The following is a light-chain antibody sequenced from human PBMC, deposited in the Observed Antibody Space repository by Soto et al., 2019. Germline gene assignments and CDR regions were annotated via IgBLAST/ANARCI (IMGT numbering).Light chain of an antibody. Sequence: DIQMTQSPSTLSASVGDRVTITCRASQSIGSWLAWFQQKPGKAPKVLIYKASNLESGVPSRFSGSGSGTEFTLTISSLQSDDFATYYCQHYYGYSWTFGQGTKVDSK. CDR2: KAS. CDR3: QHYYGYSWT. J-gene: IGKJ1*01. CDR1: QSIGSW. V-gene: IGKV1-5*03.